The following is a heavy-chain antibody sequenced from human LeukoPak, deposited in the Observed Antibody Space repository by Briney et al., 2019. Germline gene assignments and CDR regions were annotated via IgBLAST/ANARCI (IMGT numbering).Heavy chain of an antibody. CDR2: IYYSGST. J-gene: IGHJ4*02. CDR1: GGSISSYY. CDR3: ARHVITFGGVIANFDY. Sequence: SETLSLTCTVSGGSISSYYWSWIRQPPGKGLEWIGSIYYSGSTYYNPSLKSRVTISVDTSKNQFSLKLSSVTAADTAVYYCARHVITFGGVIANFDYWGQGTLVTVSS. D-gene: IGHD3-16*02. V-gene: IGHV4-59*05.